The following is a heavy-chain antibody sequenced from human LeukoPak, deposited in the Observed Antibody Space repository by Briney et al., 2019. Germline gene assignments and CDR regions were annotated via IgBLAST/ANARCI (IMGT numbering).Heavy chain of an antibody. V-gene: IGHV1-18*01. D-gene: IGHD5-12*01. CDR2: ISTYNGNT. Sequence: GASVKVSCKASGYIFTSYGISWVRQAPGQGLEWMGWISTYNGNTNYAQKLQGTVTMTTDTSTSTAYMGLRSLGSDDTAVYYCARDSGYGPNDYWGQGTLVTVSS. CDR1: GYIFTSYG. J-gene: IGHJ4*02. CDR3: ARDSGYGPNDY.